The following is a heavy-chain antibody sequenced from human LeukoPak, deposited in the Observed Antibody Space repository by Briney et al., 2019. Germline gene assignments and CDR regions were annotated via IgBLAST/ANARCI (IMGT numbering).Heavy chain of an antibody. J-gene: IGHJ4*02. D-gene: IGHD3-10*01. V-gene: IGHV4-59*08. CDR1: GGSISSYY. Sequence: SETLSLTCTVSGGSISSYYWSWIRQPPGKGLEWIGYICYSGSTKYNPSLKSRVTISVDTSKNQFSLKLSSVTAADTAVYYCARHSYYGSGSYYKKRGEMDYWGQGTLVTVSS. CDR3: ARHSYYGSGSYYKKRGEMDY. CDR2: ICYSGST.